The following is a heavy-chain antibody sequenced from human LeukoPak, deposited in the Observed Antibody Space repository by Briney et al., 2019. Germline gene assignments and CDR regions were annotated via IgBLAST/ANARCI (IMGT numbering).Heavy chain of an antibody. J-gene: IGHJ6*03. Sequence: ASVKVSCKASGYTFSSYYVHWVRQAPGQGLEWMGMIIPSDGFTSYAQKFQGRVTMTRDMSTSTVYMELSSLRSDDTAVYYCARGGSPVYYYYMDVWGKGTTVTVSS. D-gene: IGHD6-6*01. CDR3: ARGGSPVYYYYMDV. CDR1: GYTFSSYY. V-gene: IGHV1-46*01. CDR2: IIPSDGFT.